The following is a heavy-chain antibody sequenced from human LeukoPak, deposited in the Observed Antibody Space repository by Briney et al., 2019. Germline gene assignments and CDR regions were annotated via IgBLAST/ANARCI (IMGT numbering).Heavy chain of an antibody. CDR1: GFTFNDYY. V-gene: IGHV3-11*04. CDR3: AREIVSSNSFDN. Sequence: GGSLRLSCAASGFTFNDYYMSWIRQAPGKGLEWLSYINIGGTNTHYADSVKGRFTISRDNAKNSLYLQMNSLRAVDTAVYYCAREIVSSNSFDNWSQGTLVTVSS. CDR2: INIGGTNT. J-gene: IGHJ4*02. D-gene: IGHD2-2*01.